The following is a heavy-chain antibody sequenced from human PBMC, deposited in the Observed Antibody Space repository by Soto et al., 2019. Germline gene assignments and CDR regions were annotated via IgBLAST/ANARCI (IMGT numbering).Heavy chain of an antibody. CDR1: RYSLTILW. Sequence: GESRNIACHRSRYSLTILWIGCVRQIPRKGLEWMGIIYPGDSDTRYSPSFQGQVTISADKSISTAYLQWSSLKASDTAMYYCARSGVGAKFYNWFDPWGQGNLVTVSS. J-gene: IGHJ5*02. CDR2: IYPGDSDT. V-gene: IGHV5-51*03. CDR3: ARSGVGAKFYNWFDP. D-gene: IGHD1-26*01.